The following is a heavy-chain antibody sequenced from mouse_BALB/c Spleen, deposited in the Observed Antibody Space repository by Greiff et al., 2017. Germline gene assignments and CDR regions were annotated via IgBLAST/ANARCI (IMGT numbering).Heavy chain of an antibody. V-gene: IGHV1-9*01. CDR3: ALITTATDGDY. J-gene: IGHJ2*01. CDR2: ILPGSGST. CDR1: GYTFSSYW. D-gene: IGHD1-2*01. Sequence: VQLVESGAELMKPGASVKISCKATGYTFSSYWIEWVKQRPGHGLEWIGEILPGSGSTNYNEKFKDKAILTVDKSSSTAYMQLSSLTSEDSAVYYCALITTATDGDYWGQGTTLTVSS.